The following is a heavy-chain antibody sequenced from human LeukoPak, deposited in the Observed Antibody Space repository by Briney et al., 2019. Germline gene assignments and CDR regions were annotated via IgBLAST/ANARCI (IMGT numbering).Heavy chain of an antibody. V-gene: IGHV3-7*01. D-gene: IGHD3-22*01. Sequence: GGSLRLSCAASGFTFSSYWMSWVRQAPGKGLEWVANIKQDGSEKHYVESVKGRFTISRGNAKNSLYLQMNSLRAEDTAVYYCARAIGHFDYWGQGTLVTVSS. J-gene: IGHJ4*02. CDR3: ARAIGHFDY. CDR2: IKQDGSEK. CDR1: GFTFSSYW.